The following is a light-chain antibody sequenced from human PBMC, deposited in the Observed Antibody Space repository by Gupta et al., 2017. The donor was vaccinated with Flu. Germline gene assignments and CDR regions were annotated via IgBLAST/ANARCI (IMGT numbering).Light chain of an antibody. CDR2: EDN. CDR3: GTWNTRMRAV. CDR1: SSDLGRNF. J-gene: IGLJ3*02. V-gene: IGLV1-51*02. Sequence: QSVLTQPPSVSAAPGQKVTISCSGSSSDLGRNFVSWYQQFPGTAPKLLIYEDNKRPSGIPDRFSGSRPGTSATLDITGLQTGDEADYYCGTWNTRMRAVFGGGTKLTVL.